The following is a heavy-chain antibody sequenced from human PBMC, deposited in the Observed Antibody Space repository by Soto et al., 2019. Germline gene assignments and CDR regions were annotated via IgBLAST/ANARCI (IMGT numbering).Heavy chain of an antibody. V-gene: IGHV3-7*01. CDR1: GFTFSSYW. Sequence: GGSLRLSCVASGFTFSSYWMSWVRQAPGKGLEWVANIKQDGSEKYYVDSVKGRFTISRDNAKNSLYLQMNSLRAEDTAVYYCARDLTYDFWSGYSSDDYWGQGTLVTVSS. D-gene: IGHD3-3*01. CDR3: ARDLTYDFWSGYSSDDY. J-gene: IGHJ4*02. CDR2: IKQDGSEK.